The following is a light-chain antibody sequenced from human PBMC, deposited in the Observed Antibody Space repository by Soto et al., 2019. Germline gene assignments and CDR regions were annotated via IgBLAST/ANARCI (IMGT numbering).Light chain of an antibody. CDR2: AAS. CDR3: QQSYATPRT. CDR1: QSIGKF. V-gene: IGKV1-39*01. J-gene: IGKJ1*01. Sequence: DIQMTQSPSSLSASVGDRLTITCRASQSIGKFLNWYQQKPGTAPNLLISAASSLQSGVPSRFSGTGSGTEFTLTISSLQPEDFATYFCQQSYATPRTFGQGTKVDNK.